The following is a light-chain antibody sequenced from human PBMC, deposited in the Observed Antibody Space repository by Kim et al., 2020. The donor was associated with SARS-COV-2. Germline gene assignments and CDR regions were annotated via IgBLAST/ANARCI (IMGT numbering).Light chain of an antibody. V-gene: IGKV3-20*01. J-gene: IGKJ5*01. CDR2: GAS. CDR1: QRLSSNTY. CDR3: QQLGTSPIT. Sequence: EIVLTQSPGTLSLSPGERATLSCRASQRLSSNTYLAWYQHKPGQAPRLLIYGASSRATGIPDRFSGTGFATDFTLTISSLEPEDSAVYYCQQLGTSPITFGQGTQLEIK.